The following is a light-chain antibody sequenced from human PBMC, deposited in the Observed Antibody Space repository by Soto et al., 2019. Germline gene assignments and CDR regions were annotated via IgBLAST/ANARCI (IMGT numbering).Light chain of an antibody. CDR1: QSIRSW. Sequence: DIQLTQSPSTLSSSVGDRVTLTCRASQSIRSWLAWYQQKPGKAPKLLSYKASTLKSWVPSRFSGSGAGTEFTLTISSLQPDDFATYYCQHYNSYSEAFGQGTKVDIK. V-gene: IGKV1-5*03. CDR2: KAS. CDR3: QHYNSYSEA. J-gene: IGKJ1*01.